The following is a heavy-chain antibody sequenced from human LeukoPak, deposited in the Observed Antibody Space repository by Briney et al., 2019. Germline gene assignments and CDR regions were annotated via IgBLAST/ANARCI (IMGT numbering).Heavy chain of an antibody. Sequence: PGESLKISCKGSGYSFTSYWIGWVRQMPGKGLEWMGIIYPGDSDTRYSPSFQGQVTISADKSISTAYLQWSSLKASDTAMYYCARPEDRGSGSYYNSPFDYWGRGTLVTVSS. CDR1: GYSFTSYW. CDR3: ARPEDRGSGSYYNSPFDY. CDR2: IYPGDSDT. J-gene: IGHJ4*02. D-gene: IGHD3-10*01. V-gene: IGHV5-51*01.